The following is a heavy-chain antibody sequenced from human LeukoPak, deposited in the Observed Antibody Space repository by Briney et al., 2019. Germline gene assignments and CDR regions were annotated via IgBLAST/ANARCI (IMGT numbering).Heavy chain of an antibody. CDR1: GASISSYY. D-gene: IGHD3-22*01. J-gene: IGHJ5*02. Sequence: PSDTLSLTCTVSGASISSYYWSWIRQPPGKGLEWIGYIYYSGSTNYNPSLKSRVTISVDTSKNQFSLRLSSVTAADTAVYYCARHRYYYDSSGYYYQPWGQGTLVTVSS. CDR3: ARHRYYYDSSGYYYQP. CDR2: IYYSGST. V-gene: IGHV4-59*07.